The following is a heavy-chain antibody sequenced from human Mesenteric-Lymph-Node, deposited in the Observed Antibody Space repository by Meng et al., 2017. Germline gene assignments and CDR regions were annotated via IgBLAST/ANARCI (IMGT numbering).Heavy chain of an antibody. D-gene: IGHD5-18*01. J-gene: IGHJ2*01. CDR1: GGSISSGGYY. V-gene: IGHV4-30-4*08. CDR3: ARVGWRQWSFDL. Sequence: QVQLQESGPGLVSPSETLSLTCTVSGGSISSGGYYWSWIRQHPGKGLEWIGYIYYSGSTYYNPSLKSRVTISVDTSKNQFSLKLSSVTAADTAVYYCARVGWRQWSFDLWGRGTLVTVSS. CDR2: IYYSGST.